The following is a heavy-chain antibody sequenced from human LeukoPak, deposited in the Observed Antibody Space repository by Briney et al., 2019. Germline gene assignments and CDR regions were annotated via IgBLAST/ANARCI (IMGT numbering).Heavy chain of an antibody. J-gene: IGHJ6*03. V-gene: IGHV1-69*05. Sequence: SVKVSCKASGGTFSSYAISWVRQAPGQGLEWMGGIIPIFGTANYAQKFQGRVTITTDESTSTAYMELSSLRSEDTAVYYCATGIAAAGGHYYYYYYVDVWGKGTTVTVSS. CDR1: GGTFSSYA. CDR2: IIPIFGTA. CDR3: ATGIAAAGGHYYYYYYVDV. D-gene: IGHD6-13*01.